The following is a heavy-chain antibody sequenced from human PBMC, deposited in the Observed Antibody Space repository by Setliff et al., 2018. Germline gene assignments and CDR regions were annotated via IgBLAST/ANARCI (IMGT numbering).Heavy chain of an antibody. CDR2: IKQDGSEK. J-gene: IGHJ5*01. CDR1: GFTFSDFW. CDR3: ARDPHFDS. Sequence: GGSLRLSCAGSGFTFSDFWINWVRQAPGKGLEWVANIKQDGSEKYYVDSVKGRFAISRDNARNSLYLQMNSLRAEDTAVYYCARDPHFDSWGQGTLVTVSS. V-gene: IGHV3-7*01.